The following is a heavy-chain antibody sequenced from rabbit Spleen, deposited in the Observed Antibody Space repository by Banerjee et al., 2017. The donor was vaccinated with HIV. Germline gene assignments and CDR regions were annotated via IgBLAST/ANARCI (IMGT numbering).Heavy chain of an antibody. CDR3: ARDGAGGSYFAL. Sequence: QEQLEESGGDLVKPGASLTLTCTASGFSFGSVSWIYWVRQAPGKGLEWIGTIYAGSTGTTDYATWAKGRFTISKSSSTTVTLQMTSLTAADTATYFCARDGAGGSYFALWGQGTLVTVS. CDR2: IYAGSTGTT. J-gene: IGHJ4*01. CDR1: GFSFGSVSW. D-gene: IGHD8-1*01. V-gene: IGHV1S45*01.